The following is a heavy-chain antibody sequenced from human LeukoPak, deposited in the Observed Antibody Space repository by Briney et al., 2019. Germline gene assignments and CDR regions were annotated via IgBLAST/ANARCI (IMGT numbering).Heavy chain of an antibody. CDR3: AKDMSCSSISCPLDY. J-gene: IGHJ4*02. D-gene: IGHD2-2*01. CDR2: ISYGRSNK. CDR1: GFTFSSYG. V-gene: IGHV3-30*18. Sequence: GGSLRLSCAASGFTFSSYGMHWVRQAPGKGLEWVAVISYGRSNKNYADSVKGRFTISRDNSKNTLYLQMNSLRAEDTAAYYCAKDMSCSSISCPLDYWGQGTLVTVSS.